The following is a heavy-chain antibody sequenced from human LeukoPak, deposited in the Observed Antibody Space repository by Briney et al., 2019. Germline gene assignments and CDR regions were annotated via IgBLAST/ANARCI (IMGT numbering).Heavy chain of an antibody. Sequence: SSETLSLTCTVSGGSISSYYWSWIRQPAGKGLEWIGRIYTSGSTNYNPSLKSRVTMSVDTSKNQFSLKLSSVTAADTAVYYCARSKVVPAAISKSAAAGTIEDADYWGQGTLVTVSS. CDR3: ARSKVVPAAISKSAAAGTIEDADY. CDR2: IYTSGST. CDR1: GGSISSYY. J-gene: IGHJ4*02. D-gene: IGHD2-2*01. V-gene: IGHV4-4*07.